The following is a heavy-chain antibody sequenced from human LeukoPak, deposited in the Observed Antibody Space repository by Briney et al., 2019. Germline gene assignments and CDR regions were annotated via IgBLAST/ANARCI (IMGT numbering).Heavy chain of an antibody. D-gene: IGHD4-17*01. CDR2: IYPGDSDT. CDR1: GYSFTSYW. CDR3: ATPTAEDAFDI. Sequence: GESLKISCKASGYSFTSYWIGWVRQMPGKGLEWMGTIYPGDSDTRYSPSFRGQVTISADKSISTAYLQWSSLKASDSAMYYCATPTAEDAFDIWGQGTTVTVSS. V-gene: IGHV5-51*01. J-gene: IGHJ3*02.